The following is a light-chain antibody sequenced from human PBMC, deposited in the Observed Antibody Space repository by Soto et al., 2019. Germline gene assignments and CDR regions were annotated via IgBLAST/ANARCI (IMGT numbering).Light chain of an antibody. CDR2: GNS. V-gene: IGLV1-40*01. CDR3: QSYDSSLSGFYV. J-gene: IGLJ1*01. CDR1: XXNIGAGYD. Sequence: QSVLTQPPSVSGAPGQRVTISCTGXXXNIGAGYDVHWYQQLPGTAPKLLIYGNSNRPSGVPDRFSGSKSGTSASLAITGLQAEDEADYYCQSYDSSLSGFYVFGTGTKLTVL.